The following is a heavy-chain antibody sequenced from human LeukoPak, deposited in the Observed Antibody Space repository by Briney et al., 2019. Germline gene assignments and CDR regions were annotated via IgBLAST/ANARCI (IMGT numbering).Heavy chain of an antibody. CDR1: GFTFTTSG. CDR3: AGGRLEVVATHFDY. J-gene: IGHJ4*02. D-gene: IGHD2-15*01. CDR2: IVVGAGNT. Sequence: GASVKVSCKASGFTFTTSGIQWVRQARGQRLEWIGWIVVGAGNTYYSQRFQERVTVTRDMSTSTAYMELSSLRSEDTAVYYCAGGRLEVVATHFDYWGQGTLVTVSS. V-gene: IGHV1-58*02.